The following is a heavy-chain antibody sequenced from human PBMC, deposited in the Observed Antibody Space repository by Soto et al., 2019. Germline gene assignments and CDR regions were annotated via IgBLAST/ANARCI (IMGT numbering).Heavy chain of an antibody. J-gene: IGHJ3*02. CDR2: IVVGSGNT. Sequence: GASVKVSCKASGFTFTSSAMQWVRQARGQRLEWIGWIVVGSGNTNYAQKFQERVTITRDMSTSTAYMELSSLRSEDTAVYYCAALGIAAAGTVFAFDIWGQGIMVTVS. CDR3: AALGIAAAGTVFAFDI. V-gene: IGHV1-58*02. D-gene: IGHD6-13*01. CDR1: GFTFTSSA.